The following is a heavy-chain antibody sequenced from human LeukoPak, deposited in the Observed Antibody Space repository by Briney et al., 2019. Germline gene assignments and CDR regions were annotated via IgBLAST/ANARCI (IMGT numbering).Heavy chain of an antibody. CDR3: ARAELGYCSSTTCWRNYYYYGMDV. CDR2: IYPGDSDT. Sequence: GESLKISCKGSGYSFTSYWIGWVRQMPGKGLEWMGIIYPGDSDTRYSPSFQGRVTISADKSISTAYLQWSSLKASDTAMYYCARAELGYCSSTTCWRNYYYYGMDVWGQGTTVTVSS. CDR1: GYSFTSYW. V-gene: IGHV5-51*01. D-gene: IGHD2-2*01. J-gene: IGHJ6*02.